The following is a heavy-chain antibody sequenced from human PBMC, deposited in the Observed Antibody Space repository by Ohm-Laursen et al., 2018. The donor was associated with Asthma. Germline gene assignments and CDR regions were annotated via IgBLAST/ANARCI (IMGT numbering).Heavy chain of an antibody. Sequence: SDTLSLTCTLSGASFSTHYWSWIRQPPGKGLEWIGYVSYSGSTNYNPSLKSRVTISVDTSKNQFSLKLSSVTAADTAVYYCARGQYSSSWPSYYYYYGMDVWGQGTTVTVSS. J-gene: IGHJ6*02. CDR3: ARGQYSSSWPSYYYYYGMDV. CDR2: VSYSGST. CDR1: GASFSTHY. D-gene: IGHD6-13*01. V-gene: IGHV4-59*11.